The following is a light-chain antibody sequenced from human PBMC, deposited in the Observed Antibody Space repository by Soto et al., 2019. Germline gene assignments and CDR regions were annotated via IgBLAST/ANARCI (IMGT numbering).Light chain of an antibody. CDR3: QKFNAVPT. CDR1: QATNNY. J-gene: IGKJ4*01. CDR2: AAS. V-gene: IGKV1-27*01. Sequence: DIQMTQSPSSLSASVGDRVTITCRASQATNNYLAWYQQKPGKVPTLLISAASPLQSGVPSRFSGSGSGTDFTLTISSQQPEDVATYYRQKFNAVPTFGRGTKVQI.